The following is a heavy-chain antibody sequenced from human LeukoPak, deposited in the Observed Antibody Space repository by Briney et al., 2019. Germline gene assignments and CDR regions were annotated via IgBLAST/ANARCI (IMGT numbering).Heavy chain of an antibody. Sequence: SETLSLTCTVSGGSVSSRRYYWTWIRQPPGKGLEWIGYIYYSGSTNYNPSLKSRLTISLDTSKNQFSLKLSSVTAADTAVYYCARDVSSSEGFDYWGQGTLVTVSS. J-gene: IGHJ4*02. D-gene: IGHD6-6*01. CDR3: ARDVSSSEGFDY. CDR2: IYYSGST. V-gene: IGHV4-61*01. CDR1: GGSVSSRRYY.